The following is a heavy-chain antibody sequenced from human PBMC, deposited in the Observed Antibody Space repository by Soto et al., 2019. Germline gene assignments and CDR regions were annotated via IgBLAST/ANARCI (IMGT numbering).Heavy chain of an antibody. D-gene: IGHD3-3*01. J-gene: IGHJ4*02. CDR3: AARYYDFWSGLYYFDY. Sequence: ASVKVSCKVSGYTLTELSMHWVRQAPGKGLEWMGGFDPEDGETIYAQKFQGRVTMTEDTSTDTAYMELSSLRSEDTAVYYCAARYYDFWSGLYYFDYWGQGTMVTVYS. CDR2: FDPEDGET. CDR1: GYTLTELS. V-gene: IGHV1-24*01.